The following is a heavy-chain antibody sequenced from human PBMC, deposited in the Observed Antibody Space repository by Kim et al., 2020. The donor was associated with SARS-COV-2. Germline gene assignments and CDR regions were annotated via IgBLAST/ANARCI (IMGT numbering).Heavy chain of an antibody. Sequence: GGSLRLSCEASGFTFSSYWMNWVRQGPGKGLVWVSRIKGDGSDTHYADFVKGRFTISRDNAKNTLHLQLNSLGVEDTATYYCARGSFQQGVDPGGQGTLVTVPS. CDR2: IKGDGSDT. V-gene: IGHV3-74*01. CDR3: ARGSFQQGVDP. J-gene: IGHJ5*02. CDR1: GFTFSSYW. D-gene: IGHD6-13*01.